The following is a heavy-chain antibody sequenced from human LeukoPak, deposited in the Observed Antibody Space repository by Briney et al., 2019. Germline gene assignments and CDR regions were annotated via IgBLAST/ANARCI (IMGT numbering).Heavy chain of an antibody. Sequence: PSESLSLTCTVSGGSISSSSYYWGWIRQPPGKGLEWIGYIYYSGSTNYNPSLKSRVTISVDTSKNQFSLRLTSVTAADTAVYYCARFRGRSAYYLDYWGQGTLVTVSS. CDR2: IYYSGST. V-gene: IGHV4-61*05. CDR3: ARFRGRSAYYLDY. J-gene: IGHJ4*02. CDR1: GGSISSSSYY. D-gene: IGHD2-15*01.